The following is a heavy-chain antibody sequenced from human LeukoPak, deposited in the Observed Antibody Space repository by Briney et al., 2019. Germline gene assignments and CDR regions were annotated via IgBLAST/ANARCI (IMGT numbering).Heavy chain of an antibody. Sequence: GASLKLSCTASGFTFSGYYMHWVRQAPGQGLEWMSWINSNSSGTNYAHKLKGRVTMTRDTSISTAYMELSRLRSDDTAVYYCARDRPITILGVVMWRYYYGMDGWGQGTTVT. CDR1: GFTFSGYY. J-gene: IGHJ6*02. CDR3: ARDRPITILGVVMWRYYYGMDG. V-gene: IGHV1-2*02. D-gene: IGHD3-3*01. CDR2: INSNSSGT.